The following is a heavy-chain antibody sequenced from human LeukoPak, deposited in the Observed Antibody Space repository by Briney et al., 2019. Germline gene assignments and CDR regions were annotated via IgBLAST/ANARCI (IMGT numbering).Heavy chain of an antibody. Sequence: GASVKVSCRASGYRFTSHDISWVRQAPGQGLQWMGVISTYTGNTNYAQSFQDRVTMTTDTSTSTVYMELRSLTSDDTAVYYCARDQKSGLEVLWRYWGQGTLVTVSS. J-gene: IGHJ4*02. CDR3: ARDQKSGLEVLWRY. CDR2: ISTYTGNT. V-gene: IGHV1-18*04. CDR1: GYRFTSHD. D-gene: IGHD3-3*01.